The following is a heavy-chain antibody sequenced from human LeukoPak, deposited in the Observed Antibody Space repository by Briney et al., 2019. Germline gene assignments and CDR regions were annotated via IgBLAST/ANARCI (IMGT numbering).Heavy chain of an antibody. Sequence: PGGSLRLSCAASGFTFTDFLVTWVRQAPGKGLEWVANINRDGSAKTYVDSVKGRFTISRDNSKNTLYLQMNSLRAEDTAVYYCAKDYRVPAATYYYYYYMDVWGKGTTVTVSS. CDR3: AKDYRVPAATYYYYYYMDV. V-gene: IGHV3-7*01. D-gene: IGHD2-2*01. CDR2: INRDGSAK. J-gene: IGHJ6*03. CDR1: GFTFTDFL.